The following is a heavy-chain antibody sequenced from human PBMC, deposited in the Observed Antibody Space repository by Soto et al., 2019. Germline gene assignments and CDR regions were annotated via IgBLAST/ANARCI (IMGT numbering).Heavy chain of an antibody. Sequence: QVQLVQSGAEVKKPGASVKVSCKASGYTFTSYDINWVRQATGQGLEWMGWMNPDSGNTGYAQKFQGRVSMPRNNSISTAYMELSSLRSEDTAVYYCATSRGYSSLAFDYLGQGTLVTVSS. CDR3: ATSRGYSSLAFDY. CDR1: GYTFTSYD. D-gene: IGHD6-19*01. J-gene: IGHJ4*02. V-gene: IGHV1-8*01. CDR2: MNPDSGNT.